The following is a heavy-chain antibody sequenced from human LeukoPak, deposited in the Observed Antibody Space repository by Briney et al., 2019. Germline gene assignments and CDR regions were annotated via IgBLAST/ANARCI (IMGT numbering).Heavy chain of an antibody. D-gene: IGHD4-17*01. J-gene: IGHJ6*02. Sequence: SETLSLTCGVSGDSVSGYYWSWIRRPPEKGLEWIGYIHSSGSTNYSPSLKSRLALSVDTSKNQFSLKLSSVTAADTAVYYCASVLRSTSYYYYYGMDVWGQGTTVTVSS. CDR1: GDSVSGYY. CDR2: IHSSGST. CDR3: ASVLRSTSYYYYYGMDV. V-gene: IGHV4-59*02.